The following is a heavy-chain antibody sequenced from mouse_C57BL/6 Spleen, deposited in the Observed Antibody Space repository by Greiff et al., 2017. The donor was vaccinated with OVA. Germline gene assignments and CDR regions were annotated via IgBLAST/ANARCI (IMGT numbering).Heavy chain of an antibody. CDR1: GYTFTSYW. CDR3: AILRDDYDDFDY. D-gene: IGHD2-4*01. Sequence: QVQLQQPGAELVKPGASVKVSCKASGYTFTSYWMHWVKQRPGQGLEWIGRIHPSDSDTNYNQKLKGKATLTVDKSSSTAYMQLSSLTSEASAVYYCAILRDDYDDFDYWGQGTTLTVSS. CDR2: IHPSDSDT. J-gene: IGHJ2*01. V-gene: IGHV1-74*01.